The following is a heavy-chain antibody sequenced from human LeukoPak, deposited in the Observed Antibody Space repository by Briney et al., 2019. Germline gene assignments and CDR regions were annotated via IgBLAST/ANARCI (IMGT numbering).Heavy chain of an antibody. J-gene: IGHJ4*02. V-gene: IGHV1-69*06. CDR2: IIPIFGTA. Sequence: SVKVSCKASGGTFSSYAISWVRQAPGQGLEWMGGIIPIFGTANYAQKFQGRVTITADKSTSTAYMELSSLRSEDTAVYYCARDGLYYDSSGYYYGYAYDYWGQGTLVTVSS. CDR3: ARDGLYYDSSGYYYGYAYDY. D-gene: IGHD3-22*01. CDR1: GGTFSSYA.